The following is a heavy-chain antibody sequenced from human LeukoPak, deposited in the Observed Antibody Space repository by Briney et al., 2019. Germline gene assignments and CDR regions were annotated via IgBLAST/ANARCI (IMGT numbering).Heavy chain of an antibody. V-gene: IGHV4-38-2*01. CDR3: ARSLSTAGIDY. J-gene: IGHJ4*02. D-gene: IGHD2-2*01. Sequence: SETLSLTCAVSGYSITTGRYWGWIRQPPGKGLEWIGSIYQSGSTYYNPSLKSRVTISVDKSKNQFSLNLRSVTAPDTAVYCARSLSTAGIDYWGQGILVTVSS. CDR1: GYSITTGRY. CDR2: IYQSGST.